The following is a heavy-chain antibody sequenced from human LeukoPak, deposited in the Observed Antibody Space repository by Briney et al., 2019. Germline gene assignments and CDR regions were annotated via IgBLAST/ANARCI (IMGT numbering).Heavy chain of an antibody. CDR3: AREHGYTSSWYVDY. V-gene: IGHV4-59*01. J-gene: IGHJ4*02. Sequence: SETLSLTCTVSGGSISSYYWSWIRQPPGKGLEWTGYFYFSGSTNYNPSLKSRVTISVDTSRNQFSLKLSSVTAADTAVYYCAREHGYTSSWYVDYWGQGRLVTVSS. CDR2: FYFSGST. CDR1: GGSISSYY. D-gene: IGHD6-13*01.